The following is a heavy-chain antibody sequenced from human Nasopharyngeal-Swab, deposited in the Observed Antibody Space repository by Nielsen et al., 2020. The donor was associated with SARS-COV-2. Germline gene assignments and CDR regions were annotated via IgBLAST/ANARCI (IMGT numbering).Heavy chain of an antibody. Sequence: ASVKVSCKASGYTFTGYYMHWVRQAPGQGPEWMGRINPNSGGTNYAQKFQDRVTMTRDTSISTAYMELSRLRSDDTAVYYCARESVDGPYYYYGMDVWGQGTTVTVSS. V-gene: IGHV1-2*06. CDR2: INPNSGGT. CDR3: ARESVDGPYYYYGMDV. J-gene: IGHJ6*02. CDR1: GYTFTGYY.